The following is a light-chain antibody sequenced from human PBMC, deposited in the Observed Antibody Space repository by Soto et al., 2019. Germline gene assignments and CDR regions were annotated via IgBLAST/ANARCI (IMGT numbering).Light chain of an antibody. J-gene: IGKJ4*01. V-gene: IGKV3-20*01. CDR3: QQYGTSPLT. Sequence: EIVLTQSPGTLSLSPGEGATLSCRASQSVPKNYLGWYKQKTGQAPRLLMFGASGRATGTPPRFSGRGSGTDFTLTISRLEPEDFAVYYCQQYGTSPLTFGGGTKVDI. CDR2: GAS. CDR1: QSVPKNY.